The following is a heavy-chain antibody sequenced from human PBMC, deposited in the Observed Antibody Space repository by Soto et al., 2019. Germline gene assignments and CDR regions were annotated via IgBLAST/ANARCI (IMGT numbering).Heavy chain of an antibody. CDR3: ARTYYYGSGVRFDP. D-gene: IGHD3-10*01. V-gene: IGHV4-59*01. CDR1: GGSISSYY. Sequence: QVQLQESGPGLVKPSETLSLTCTVSGGSISSYYWSWIRQPPGKGLEWIGYIYYSGSTNYNPSLKSRVTISVDTSKNQFSLKLSSVTAADTAVYYCARTYYYGSGVRFDPWGQGPLVTVSS. CDR2: IYYSGST. J-gene: IGHJ5*02.